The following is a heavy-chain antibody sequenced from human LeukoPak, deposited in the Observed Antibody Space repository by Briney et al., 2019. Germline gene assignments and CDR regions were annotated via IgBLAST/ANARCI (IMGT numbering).Heavy chain of an antibody. CDR3: ASDGRAYCGGDCYPLY. V-gene: IGHV3-21*01. Sequence: GGSLRLSCAASGFTFSNYSMNWVRQAPGKGLEWVSSISSSSNYIYYADSVKGRFTISRDNAKNSLYLQMNSLSAEDTAVYYCASDGRAYCGGDCYPLYWGQGTLVTVSS. D-gene: IGHD2-21*02. CDR2: ISSSSNYI. J-gene: IGHJ4*02. CDR1: GFTFSNYS.